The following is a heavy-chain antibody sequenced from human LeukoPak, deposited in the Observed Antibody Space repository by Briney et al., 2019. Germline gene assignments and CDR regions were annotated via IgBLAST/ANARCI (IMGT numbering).Heavy chain of an antibody. CDR3: ARSRGPPTYFDY. V-gene: IGHV3-21*01. Sequence: PGGSLRLSCAASRFTFSDYSMDWIRQAPGKGLEWVSSISSSRSYIHYADSGRLIIFRDNAKNLLYLQINSLRAENTAVYYCARSRGPPTYFDYWGQGTLVTVSS. CDR2: ISSSRSYI. CDR1: RFTFSDYS. D-gene: IGHD3-16*01. J-gene: IGHJ4*02.